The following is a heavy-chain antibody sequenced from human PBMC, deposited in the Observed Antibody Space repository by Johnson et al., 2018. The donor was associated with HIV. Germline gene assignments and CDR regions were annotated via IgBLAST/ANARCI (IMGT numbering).Heavy chain of an antibody. CDR1: GFTFSSYD. CDR3: ARGRWLQNDAFDI. D-gene: IGHD5-24*01. V-gene: IGHV3-13*01. Sequence: VQLVESGGGLVQPGGSLRLSCAASGFTFSSYDMHWVHQATGKGLEWVSAIGTAGDTYYPGSVKGRFTISRENAKNSLYLQMNSLRAGDTAVYYCARGRWLQNDAFDIWGQGTMVTVSS. CDR2: IGTAGDT. J-gene: IGHJ3*02.